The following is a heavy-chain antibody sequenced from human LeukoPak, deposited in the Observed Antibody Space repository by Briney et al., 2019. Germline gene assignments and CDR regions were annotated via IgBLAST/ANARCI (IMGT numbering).Heavy chain of an antibody. CDR1: GGSFSGYY. CDR3: ARGEGYYDFWNGWQP. J-gene: IGHJ5*02. CDR2: INHSGNT. V-gene: IGHV4-34*01. Sequence: KSSETLSLTCAVYGGSFSGYYWSCIRQPPGKGLEWIGEINHSGNTNYNPSLKSRVTISVDTSKNQFSLKLSSMTAADTAVYYCARGEGYYDFWNGWQPWGQGTLVTVSS. D-gene: IGHD3-3*01.